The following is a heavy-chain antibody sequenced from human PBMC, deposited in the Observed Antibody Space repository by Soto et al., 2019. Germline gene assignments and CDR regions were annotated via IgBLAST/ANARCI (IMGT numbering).Heavy chain of an antibody. V-gene: IGHV4-61*01. CDR1: GDSVSSVSDC. J-gene: IGHJ6*02. D-gene: IGHD3-22*01. CDR3: ARGLGFGYYYYHMDL. CDR2: IYYSGSA. Sequence: SETLSLTCTVSGDSVSSVSDCWSWLRHPPGKGLEWIGYIYYSGSADYNPSLGSRVTISVDTSKNQFSLKLTSVTAADTAVYYCARGLGFGYYYYHMDLWGQGTPVTVSS.